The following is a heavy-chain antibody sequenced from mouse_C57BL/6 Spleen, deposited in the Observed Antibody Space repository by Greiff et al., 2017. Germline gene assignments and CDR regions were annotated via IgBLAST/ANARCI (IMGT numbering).Heavy chain of an antibody. D-gene: IGHD2-2*01. CDR2: IYPGDGDT. Sequence: QVQLKESGAELVKPGASVKISCKASGYAFSSYWMNWVKQRPGKGLEWIGQIYPGDGDTNYNGKFKGKATLTADKSSSTAYMQLSSLTSEHSAVYFCARSNGYDEDYWGQGTTLTVSS. J-gene: IGHJ2*01. CDR1: GYAFSSYW. CDR3: ARSNGYDEDY. V-gene: IGHV1-80*01.